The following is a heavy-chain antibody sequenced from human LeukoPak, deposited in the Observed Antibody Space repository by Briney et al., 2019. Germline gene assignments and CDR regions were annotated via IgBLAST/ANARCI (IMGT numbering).Heavy chain of an antibody. J-gene: IGHJ4*02. V-gene: IGHV4-59*08. CDR2: IYYSGST. CDR1: GGSMSPYH. D-gene: IGHD6-19*01. CDR3: ARAVSGRFDY. Sequence: SETLSLTCTVSGGSMSPYHWGWIRQPPGKGLEWTGYIYYSGSTNHNPSLNSRVTISVDTSKNQFSLRLSSVTAADTAIYYCARAVSGRFDYWGQGTLVTVSS.